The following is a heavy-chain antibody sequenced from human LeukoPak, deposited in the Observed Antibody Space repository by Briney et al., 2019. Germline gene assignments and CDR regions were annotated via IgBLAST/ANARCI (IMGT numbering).Heavy chain of an antibody. Sequence: GGSLRLSCAASGFTFSSYAMSWVRQAPGKGLEWVSDINGSGGSTYYADSVKGRFTISRDNSKNTLYMQMNSLRAEDTAVYYCAKKYSTGLDPWGQGTLVTVSS. D-gene: IGHD1-26*01. CDR3: AKKYSTGLDP. CDR1: GFTFSSYA. CDR2: INGSGGST. J-gene: IGHJ5*02. V-gene: IGHV3-23*01.